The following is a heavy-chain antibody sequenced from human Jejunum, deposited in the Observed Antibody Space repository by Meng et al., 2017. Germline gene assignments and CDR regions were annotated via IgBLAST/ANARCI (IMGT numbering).Heavy chain of an antibody. CDR3: AHRLAYSTNYNVGWFDP. Sequence: SGPTLVKPTQTLTLTCTFSGFSLSTSGVGVGWIRQPPGKALECLALIYWDDDKRYNPSLKNRLTITKDTSKNQVVLTMTNMDPVDTATYYCAHRLAYSTNYNVGWFDPWGQGTLVTVPQ. CDR2: IYWDDDK. V-gene: IGHV2-5*02. D-gene: IGHD6-13*01. J-gene: IGHJ5*02. CDR1: GFSLSTSGVG.